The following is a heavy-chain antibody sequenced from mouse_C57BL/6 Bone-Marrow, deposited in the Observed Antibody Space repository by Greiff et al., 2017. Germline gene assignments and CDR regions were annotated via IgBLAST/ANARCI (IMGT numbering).Heavy chain of an antibody. J-gene: IGHJ1*03. CDR2: INPSSGYT. V-gene: IGHV1-7*01. D-gene: IGHD1-1*01. Sequence: VQLQESGAELAKPGASVKLSCKASGYTFTSYWMHWVKQRPGQGLEWIGYINPSSGYTKYNQKFKDKATLTADKSSSTAYMQLSSLTYEDSAVYYCARGIYSYGSSYGGWYFDVCGTGTTVTVSS. CDR3: ARGIYSYGSSYGGWYFDV. CDR1: GYTFTSYW.